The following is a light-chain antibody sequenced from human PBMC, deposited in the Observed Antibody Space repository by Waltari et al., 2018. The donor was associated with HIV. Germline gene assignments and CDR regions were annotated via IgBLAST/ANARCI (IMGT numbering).Light chain of an antibody. CDR3: QVWDNRV. J-gene: IGLJ3*02. CDR1: KLGDKY. CDR2: QDT. Sequence: SYEVTQPPSVSVSPGQPASIPCSGDKLGDKYVYWYQHKPGQSPVLVMYQDTKRPPGIPERFSGSNSGNTAALTISGTQAVDEADYYCQVWDNRVFGGGTKLTVL. V-gene: IGLV3-1*01.